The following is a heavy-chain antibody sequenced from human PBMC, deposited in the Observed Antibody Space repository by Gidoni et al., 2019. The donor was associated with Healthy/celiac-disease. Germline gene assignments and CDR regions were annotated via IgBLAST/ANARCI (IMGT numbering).Heavy chain of an antibody. CDR2: IIPIFGTA. CDR1: GGTFSSYA. D-gene: IGHD6-19*01. J-gene: IGHJ6*02. V-gene: IGHV1-69*01. CDR3: ARDGGGYSSGWYQTNPYYGMDV. Sequence: QVQLVQSGAEVKKPGSSVKVSCKASGGTFSSYAISWVRQAPGQGLEWMGGIIPIFGTANYAQKFQGRVTITADESTSTAYMELSSLRSEDTAVYYCARDGGGYSSGWYQTNPYYGMDVWGQGTTVTVSS.